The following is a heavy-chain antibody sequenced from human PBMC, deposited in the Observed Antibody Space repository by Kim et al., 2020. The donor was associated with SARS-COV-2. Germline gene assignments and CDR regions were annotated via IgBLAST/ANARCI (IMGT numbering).Heavy chain of an antibody. J-gene: IGHJ4*02. CDR1: GFTFSSYA. CDR2: ISGSGGST. D-gene: IGHD3-22*01. Sequence: GGSLRLSCAASGFTFSSYAMSWVRQAPGKGLEWVSAISGSGGSTYYADSVKGRFTISRDNSKNTLYLQMNSLRAEDTAVYYCAKPYYDSISMAYDYWGQGTLVTVSS. V-gene: IGHV3-23*01. CDR3: AKPYYDSISMAYDY.